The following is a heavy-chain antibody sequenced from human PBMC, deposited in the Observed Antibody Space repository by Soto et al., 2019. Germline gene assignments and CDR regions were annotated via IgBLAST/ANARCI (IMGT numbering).Heavy chain of an antibody. D-gene: IGHD6-13*01. CDR2: ISGSGGST. J-gene: IGHJ6*02. CDR3: AKSLLYPDSSSWYLRSYGMDV. V-gene: IGHV3-23*01. CDR1: GFTFSSYA. Sequence: PGGSLRLSCAASGFTFSSYAMSWVRQAPGKGLEWVSAISGSGGSTYYADSVKGRFTISRDNSKNTLYLQMNSLRAEDTAVYYCAKSLLYPDSSSWYLRSYGMDVWGQGTTVTVSS.